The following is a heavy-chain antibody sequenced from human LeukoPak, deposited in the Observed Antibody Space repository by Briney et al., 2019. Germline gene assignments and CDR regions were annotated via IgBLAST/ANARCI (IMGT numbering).Heavy chain of an antibody. CDR2: ISYDGSNK. J-gene: IGHJ6*02. V-gene: IGHV3-30-3*01. D-gene: IGHD6-13*01. CDR1: GFTFSSYA. CDR3: ARGPSSWHFDYYYYGMDV. Sequence: PGGSLRLSCAASGFTFSSYAMHWVRQAPGKGLEWVAVISYDGSNKYYADSVKGRFTISRDNSKNTLYLQMNSLRAEDTAVYYFARGPSSWHFDYYYYGMDVWGQGTTVTVSS.